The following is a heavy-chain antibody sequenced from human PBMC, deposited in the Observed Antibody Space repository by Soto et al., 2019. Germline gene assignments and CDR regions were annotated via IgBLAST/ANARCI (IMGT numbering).Heavy chain of an antibody. J-gene: IGHJ4*02. D-gene: IGHD6-19*01. CDR2: VSNDGRNE. V-gene: IGHV3-30*04. CDR1: GFTFSRYA. CDR3: ARIAYQGAVAWWYFDY. Sequence: QVQLVESGGGVVQPGKSLRLSCAASGFTFSRYAMHWVRQAPGKGLEWVAVVSNDGRNEDYADSVKGRFTISRDNSKNNVYLKFNILRTEDTVVYYCARIAYQGAVAWWYFDYWGQGTLVSVSS.